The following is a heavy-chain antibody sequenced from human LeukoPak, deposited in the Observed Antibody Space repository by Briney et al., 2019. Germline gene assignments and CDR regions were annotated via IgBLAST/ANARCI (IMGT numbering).Heavy chain of an antibody. Sequence: GGSLRLSCAASGFTFSSYGMHWVRQAPGKGLEWVAFIWYDGSNKDYADSVKGRFTISRDESKNTMYLQMNSLRVEDTAVYYCARDPRYTSSSIDYWGQGTLVTVSS. CDR1: GFTFSSYG. D-gene: IGHD6-13*01. CDR2: IWYDGSNK. J-gene: IGHJ4*02. V-gene: IGHV3-33*08. CDR3: ARDPRYTSSSIDY.